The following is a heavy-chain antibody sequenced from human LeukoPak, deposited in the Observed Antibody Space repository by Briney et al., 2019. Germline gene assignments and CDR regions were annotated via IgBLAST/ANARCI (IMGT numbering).Heavy chain of an antibody. J-gene: IGHJ4*02. D-gene: IGHD3-10*01. CDR2: MNPNSGNT. CDR1: GYTFTSYD. Sequence: ASVKVSCKASGYTFTSYDINWVRQATGQGLEWMGWMNPNSGNTGYAQKFQGRVTMTRNTSISTAYMELSSLRSEDTAVYYCARARYGSGSYYKREFDYWGQGTLVTVSS. CDR3: ARARYGSGSYYKREFDY. V-gene: IGHV1-8*01.